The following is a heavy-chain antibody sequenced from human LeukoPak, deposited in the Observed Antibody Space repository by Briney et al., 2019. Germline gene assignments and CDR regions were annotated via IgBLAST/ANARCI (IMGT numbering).Heavy chain of an antibody. V-gene: IGHV1-3*01. CDR1: GYTFTSYG. Sequence: ASVKVFCKASGYTFTSYGMHWVSQAPGQRLEWMGWINAGNGNTKYSQKFQGRVTITRDTSASTAYMELSSLRSEDTAVYYCARDLTPGVMSNWGQGTLVTASS. D-gene: IGHD3-16*01. CDR2: INAGNGNT. CDR3: ARDLTPGVMSN. J-gene: IGHJ4*02.